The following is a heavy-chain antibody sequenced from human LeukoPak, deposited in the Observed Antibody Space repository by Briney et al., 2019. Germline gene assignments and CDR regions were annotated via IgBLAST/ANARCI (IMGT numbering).Heavy chain of an antibody. CDR2: IYHSGST. CDR3: ARVSGYDYQGYMDV. CDR1: GYSIRRGYY. V-gene: IGHV4-38-2*02. D-gene: IGHD5-12*01. J-gene: IGHJ6*03. Sequence: TLSLTCTVTGYSIRRGYYWGWIRQPPGKGLERIAPIYHSGSTYYNPSLKSPVTISVDTSKNQFSLKLSSVPAADTAVYYCARVSGYDYQGYMDVWGKGTTVTVSS.